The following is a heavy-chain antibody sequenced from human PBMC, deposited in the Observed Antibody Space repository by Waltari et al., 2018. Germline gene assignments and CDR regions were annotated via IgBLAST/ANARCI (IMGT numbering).Heavy chain of an antibody. CDR3: ARSLVGATTEFDF. J-gene: IGHJ4*02. Sequence: QVQLVQSGAEVKKPGASVKVSYKASGYTFTSFHIHWVRQAPGQGLEWMGIINPSDGSTAYAQKFQGRVTMTRDTSTSTVYMELSSLRSEDTAVFYCARSLVGATTEFDFWGQGTLVTVSS. V-gene: IGHV1-46*01. D-gene: IGHD1-26*01. CDR2: INPSDGST. CDR1: GYTFTSFH.